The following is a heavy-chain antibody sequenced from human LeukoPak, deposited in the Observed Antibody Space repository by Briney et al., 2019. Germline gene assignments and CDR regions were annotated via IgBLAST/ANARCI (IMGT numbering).Heavy chain of an antibody. CDR3: AVPAAGSFYYYHGMDV. D-gene: IGHD6-13*01. CDR2: IIPILGIA. CDR1: GGTFSSYA. V-gene: IGHV1-69*04. Sequence: SVKVSCKASGGTFSSYAISWVRQAPGQGLEWMGRIIPILGIANYAQKFQGRVTITADKSTSTAYMELSSLRSEDTAVYYCAVPAAGSFYYYHGMDVWGQGTTVTVSS. J-gene: IGHJ6*02.